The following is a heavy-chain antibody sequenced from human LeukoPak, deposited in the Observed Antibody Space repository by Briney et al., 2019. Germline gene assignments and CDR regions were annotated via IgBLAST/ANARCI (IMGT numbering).Heavy chain of an antibody. D-gene: IGHD3-9*01. V-gene: IGHV4-34*01. Sequence: SETLSLTCAVYGGSFSGYYWSWIRQPPGKGLEWIGEINRSGSTNYNPSLKSRVTISVDTSKNQFSLKLSSVTAADTAVYYCARHIDRRYFDWLPPAFDIWGQGTMVTVSS. CDR2: INRSGST. CDR3: ARHIDRRYFDWLPPAFDI. CDR1: GGSFSGYY. J-gene: IGHJ3*02.